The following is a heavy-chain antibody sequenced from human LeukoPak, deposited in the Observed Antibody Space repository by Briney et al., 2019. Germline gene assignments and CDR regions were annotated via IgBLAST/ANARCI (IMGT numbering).Heavy chain of an antibody. D-gene: IGHD6-13*01. Sequence: SETLSLTCTVSGGSISSYYWSWIRQTPGKGLEWIGEINHSGSTNYNPSLKSRVSISVDTSKNQFSLKLSSLTAADTAVYYCARAAAGPSNNWFDPWGQGTLVTVSS. CDR2: INHSGST. CDR1: GGSISSYY. CDR3: ARAAAGPSNNWFDP. J-gene: IGHJ5*02. V-gene: IGHV4-34*01.